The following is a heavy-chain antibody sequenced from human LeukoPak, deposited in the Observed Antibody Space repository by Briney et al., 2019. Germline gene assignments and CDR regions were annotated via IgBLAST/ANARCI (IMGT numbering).Heavy chain of an antibody. CDR2: IYYSGST. V-gene: IGHV4-39*01. J-gene: IGHJ4*02. D-gene: IGHD4-17*01. CDR3: AREGTYGDYLDY. Sequence: SETLSLTCTVSGGSISSSSYYWGWIRQPPGKGLEWIGSIYYSGSTYYNPSLKSRVTISVDTSKNQFTLKLSSVTAADTAVYYCAREGTYGDYLDYWGQGTLVTVSS. CDR1: GGSISSSSYY.